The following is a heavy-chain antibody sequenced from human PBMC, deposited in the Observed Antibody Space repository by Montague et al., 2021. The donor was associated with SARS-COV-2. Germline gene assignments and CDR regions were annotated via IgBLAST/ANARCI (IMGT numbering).Heavy chain of an antibody. CDR3: ARGRRILLWFGELLSGGDYYGMDV. V-gene: IGHV4-34*01. J-gene: IGHJ6*02. D-gene: IGHD3-10*01. CDR2: INHSGST. Sequence: SETLSLTCAVYGGSFNGYCWSWIRQPPGKGLEWIGEINHSGSTNYNPSLKSRVTISVDTSKNQFSLKLSSVTAADTAVYYCARGRRILLWFGELLSGGDYYGMDVWGQGTTVTVSS. CDR1: GGSFNGYC.